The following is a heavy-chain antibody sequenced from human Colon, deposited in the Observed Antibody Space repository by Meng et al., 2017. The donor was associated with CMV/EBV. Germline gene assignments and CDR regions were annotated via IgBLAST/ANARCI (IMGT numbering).Heavy chain of an antibody. D-gene: IGHD3-3*01. CDR2: ITGSGSSK. J-gene: IGHJ6*02. V-gene: IGHV3-23*01. CDR1: GFNFRDFA. Sequence: GGSLRLSCSASGFNFRDFALTWVRQAPGKGPEWVSAITGSGSSKYYADSVKGRFTISRDNSNNKIHLQMSSLRAEDTALYYCAKSTYGDFWSGHGLDVWGQGTAVTVSS. CDR3: AKSTYGDFWSGHGLDV.